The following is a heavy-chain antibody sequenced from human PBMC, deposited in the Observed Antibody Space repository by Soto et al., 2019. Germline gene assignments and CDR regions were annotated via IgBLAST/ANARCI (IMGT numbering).Heavy chain of an antibody. Sequence: PGGSLRLSCAASGFTFSSYAMSWVRQAPGKGLVWVSRISSDGSSTSYADSVKGRFTISRDNAKNTLYLQMNSLRAEDTAVYYCARVISGWLGYYYYYMDVWGKGTTVTVS. D-gene: IGHD6-19*01. CDR1: GFTFSSYA. CDR3: ARVISGWLGYYYYYMDV. V-gene: IGHV3-74*01. J-gene: IGHJ6*03. CDR2: ISSDGSST.